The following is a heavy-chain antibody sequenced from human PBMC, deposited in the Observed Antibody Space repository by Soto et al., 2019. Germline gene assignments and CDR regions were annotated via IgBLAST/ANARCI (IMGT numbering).Heavy chain of an antibody. CDR2: IYWDDDK. CDR1: GFSLTSGVG. J-gene: IGHJ4*02. Sequence: QITLKESGPTLVRPPQTLTLTCTFSGFSLTSGVGVGWIRQPPGKALEWLALIYWDDDKRYSPSLKNRLNITKDTSTNQVVLTMTNVGPVDTATYFCAHIDPEIVTVGGHGGFDYWGQGTLVTVSS. V-gene: IGHV2-5*02. D-gene: IGHD5-12*01. CDR3: AHIDPEIVTVGGHGGFDY.